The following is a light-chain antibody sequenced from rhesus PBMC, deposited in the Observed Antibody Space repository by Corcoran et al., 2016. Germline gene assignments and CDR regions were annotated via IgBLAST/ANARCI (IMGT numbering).Light chain of an antibody. Sequence: DIQMTQSPSSLSASVGDTVTIICRASQSISNWLAWYQPKPGKAPTLLIYKASSLQSGVPSRFSGSGTGTDFTLTISSLQSEDLARYYCQQYSTSPPPFGQGTKVEIK. J-gene: IGKJ1*01. CDR1: QSISNW. V-gene: IGKV1-22*01. CDR3: QQYSTSPPP. CDR2: KAS.